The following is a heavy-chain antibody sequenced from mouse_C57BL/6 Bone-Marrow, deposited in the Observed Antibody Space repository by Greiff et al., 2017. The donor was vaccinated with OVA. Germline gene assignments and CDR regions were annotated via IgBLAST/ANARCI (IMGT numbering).Heavy chain of an antibody. Sequence: EVQLVESGGGLVQPGGSLKLSCAASGFTFSDYYMYWVRQTPEKRLEWVAYISNGGGSTYYPDTVKGRFTISRDNAKNTLYLQMSRLKSEDTAMYYCARLGYSEYFDYWGQGTTLTVSS. CDR3: ARLGYSEYFDY. CDR1: GFTFSDYY. D-gene: IGHD2-3*01. V-gene: IGHV5-12*01. CDR2: ISNGGGST. J-gene: IGHJ2*01.